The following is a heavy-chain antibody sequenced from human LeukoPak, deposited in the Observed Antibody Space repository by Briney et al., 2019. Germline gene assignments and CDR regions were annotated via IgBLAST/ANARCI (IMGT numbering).Heavy chain of an antibody. CDR3: AKPYDSSLYTNLDY. Sequence: PGRSLKLSCVASGFTFSTYAMNWVRQAPGKGLEWVTVISYDGSKKYYADSVKGRFTISRDNSKYTLYLQVDSLRPEDTAVYYCAKPYDSSLYTNLDYWGQGTLVTVSS. D-gene: IGHD3-22*01. V-gene: IGHV3-30-3*02. CDR1: GFTFSTYA. J-gene: IGHJ4*02. CDR2: ISYDGSKK.